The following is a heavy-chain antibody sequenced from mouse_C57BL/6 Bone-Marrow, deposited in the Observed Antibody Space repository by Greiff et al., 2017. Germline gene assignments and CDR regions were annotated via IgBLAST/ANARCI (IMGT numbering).Heavy chain of an antibody. Sequence: EVQGVESGGGLVQPGGSMKLSCAASGFTFSDAWMDWVRQSPEKGLEWVAEIRNKANNHATYYAESVKGRFTISRDDSKSSVYLQMNSLRAEDTGIYYCTRLVGNYFDYWGQGTTLTVSS. D-gene: IGHD1-1*02. V-gene: IGHV6-6*01. CDR2: IRNKANNHAT. CDR3: TRLVGNYFDY. CDR1: GFTFSDAW. J-gene: IGHJ2*01.